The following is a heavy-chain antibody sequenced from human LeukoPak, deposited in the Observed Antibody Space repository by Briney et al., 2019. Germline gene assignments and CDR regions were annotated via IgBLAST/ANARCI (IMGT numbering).Heavy chain of an antibody. CDR2: IHYSGST. D-gene: IGHD2-21*01. CDR3: AKAYSGFDP. CDR1: GGSINNYY. V-gene: IGHV4-59*01. J-gene: IGHJ5*02. Sequence: SETLSLTCTVSGGSINNYYWSWIRQPPGKGLERIGYIHYSGSTSYNPSLKSRVIISVDASKNQFSLKLSSVTAADTAVYYCAKAYSGFDPWGQGTLVTVSS.